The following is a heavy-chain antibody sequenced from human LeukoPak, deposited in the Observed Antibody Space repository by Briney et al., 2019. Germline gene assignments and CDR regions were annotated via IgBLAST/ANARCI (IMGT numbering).Heavy chain of an antibody. CDR1: GGSISSGDYY. J-gene: IGHJ3*02. CDR2: IYYSGST. CDR3: ARYVRIWFGEYFDAFDI. V-gene: IGHV4-30-4*01. D-gene: IGHD3-10*01. Sequence: TLSLTCTVSGGSISSGDYYWSWIRQPPGKGLEWIGYIYYSGSTYYNPSLKSRVTISVDTSKNQFSLKLSSVTAADTAVYYCARYVRIWFGEYFDAFDIWGQGTMVTVSS.